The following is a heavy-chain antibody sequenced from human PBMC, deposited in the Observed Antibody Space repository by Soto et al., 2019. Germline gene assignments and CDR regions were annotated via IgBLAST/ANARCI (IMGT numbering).Heavy chain of an antibody. CDR2: IYYSGST. CDR3: APIFWSGYHGDKNWFDP. J-gene: IGHJ5*02. D-gene: IGHD3-3*01. CDR1: GGSISSSSYY. Sequence: SETLSLTCTVSGGSISSSSYYWGWIRQPPGKGLEWIGSIYYSGSTYYNPSLKSRVTISVDTSKNQFSLKLSSVTAADTAVYYCAPIFWSGYHGDKNWFDPWGQGTLVTVSS. V-gene: IGHV4-39*01.